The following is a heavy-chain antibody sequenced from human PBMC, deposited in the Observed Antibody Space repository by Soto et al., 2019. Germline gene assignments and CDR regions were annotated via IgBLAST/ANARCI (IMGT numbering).Heavy chain of an antibody. V-gene: IGHV1-3*01. CDR2: INAGNGNT. Sequence: ASVKVSCKASGYTFTGYYMHWVRQAPGQGLEWMGWINAGNGNTKYSQKFQGRVTITRDTSASTAYMELSSLRSEDTAVYYCASNHDILTGYYSPADFWGQGTTVTVSS. CDR3: ASNHDILTGYYSPADF. CDR1: GYTFTGYY. D-gene: IGHD3-9*01. J-gene: IGHJ6*02.